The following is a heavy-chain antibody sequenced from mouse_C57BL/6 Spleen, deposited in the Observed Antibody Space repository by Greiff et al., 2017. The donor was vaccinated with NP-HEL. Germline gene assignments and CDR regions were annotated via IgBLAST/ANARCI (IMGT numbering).Heavy chain of an antibody. V-gene: IGHV1-82*01. CDR3: AISYGNLYYFDY. J-gene: IGHJ2*01. D-gene: IGHD2-1*01. Sequence: QVQLKESGPELVKPGASVKISCKASGYAFSSSWMNWVKQRPGKGLEWIGRIYPGDGDTNYNGKFKGKATLTADKSSSTAYMQLSSLTSEDSAVYFCAISYGNLYYFDYWGQGTTLTVSS. CDR1: GYAFSSSW. CDR2: IYPGDGDT.